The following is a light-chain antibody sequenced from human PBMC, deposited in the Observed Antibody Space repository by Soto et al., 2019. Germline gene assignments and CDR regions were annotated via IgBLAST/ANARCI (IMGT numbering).Light chain of an antibody. CDR3: AAWDDSLNGYV. CDR2: NNH. CDR1: SSNIGSNT. J-gene: IGLJ1*01. V-gene: IGLV1-44*01. Sequence: QSVVTQPPSASGTPGQRVTISCSGSSSNIGSNTVNWYQQLPGTAPKLLIYNNHQRPSGVPDRFSGSKSGTSASLAISGLQSEDEADYYCAAWDDSLNGYVFGPGTKLTVL.